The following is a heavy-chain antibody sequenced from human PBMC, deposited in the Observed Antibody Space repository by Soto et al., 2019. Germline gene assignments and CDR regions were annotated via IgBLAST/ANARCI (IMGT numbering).Heavy chain of an antibody. D-gene: IGHD2-15*01. Sequence: GGSLRLSCAASGFTFSSYAMTWVRQAPGKGLEWVSSISGSGGGTYYADSVKGRFTISRDNSKNTLYLQMNSLRAEDTAVYYYAKFTHVVVVAATRRYFDYWGQGTLVTVSS. J-gene: IGHJ4*02. V-gene: IGHV3-23*01. CDR1: GFTFSSYA. CDR3: AKFTHVVVVAATRRYFDY. CDR2: ISGSGGGT.